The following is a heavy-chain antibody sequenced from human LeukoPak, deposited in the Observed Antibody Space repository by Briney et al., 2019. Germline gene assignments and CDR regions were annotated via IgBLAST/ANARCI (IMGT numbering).Heavy chain of an antibody. CDR3: ASDSSGYLNWFDP. CDR1: GFTFSSYW. CDR2: INSDGSST. V-gene: IGHV3-74*01. J-gene: IGHJ5*02. D-gene: IGHD3-22*01. Sequence: HPGGSLRLSCAASGFTFSSYWMHWVRQAPGKGLVWVSRINSDGSSTSYADSVKGRFTISRDNAKNTLYLQMNSLRAEDTAVYYCASDSSGYLNWFDPWGQGTLVTVSS.